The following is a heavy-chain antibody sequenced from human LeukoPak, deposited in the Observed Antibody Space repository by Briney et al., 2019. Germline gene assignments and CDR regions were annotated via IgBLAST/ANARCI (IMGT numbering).Heavy chain of an antibody. CDR3: ARLGGYGLRFLEWSRNWFDH. D-gene: IGHD3-3*01. J-gene: IGHJ5*02. CDR2: IYYSGST. CDR1: GGSIGSSSYY. V-gene: IGHV4-39*01. Sequence: WETLSLTCTVSGGSIGSSSYYWGWIRQPPGKGLEWIGSIYYSGSTYYNPSLKSRVTISVDTSKNQFSLKLSSVTAADTGVYCCARLGGYGLRFLEWSRNWFDHWGQGTLVTVSS.